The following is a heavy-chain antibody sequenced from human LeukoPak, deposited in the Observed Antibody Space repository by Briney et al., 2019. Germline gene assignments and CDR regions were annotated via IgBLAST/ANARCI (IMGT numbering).Heavy chain of an antibody. CDR3: ARDRDYDVSSGYYLDY. Sequence: SVKVSCKASGGTFSSYAISWVRQAPGQGLEWMGGIIPIFGTANYAQKFQGRVTITTDESTSTAYMELSSLRSEDTAVYDCARDRDYDVSSGYYLDYWRQGTLVTVSS. CDR1: GGTFSSYA. J-gene: IGHJ4*02. V-gene: IGHV1-69*05. CDR2: IIPIFGTA. D-gene: IGHD3-22*01.